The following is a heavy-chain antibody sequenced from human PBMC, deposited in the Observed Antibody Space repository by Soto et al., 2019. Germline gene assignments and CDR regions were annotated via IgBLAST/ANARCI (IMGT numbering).Heavy chain of an antibody. D-gene: IGHD4-17*01. Sequence: QITLKESGPTLVKPTQTLTLTCTFSGFSLSTSGVGVGWIRQPPGKALEWLAVIYWDDSKHYSPSLASSLTITKDTSKNQVVLTMTNMDPVDTATYYCAHKGYGDFPLDYWGQGTLVTVSS. CDR2: IYWDDSK. V-gene: IGHV2-5*02. CDR1: GFSLSTSGVG. CDR3: AHKGYGDFPLDY. J-gene: IGHJ4*02.